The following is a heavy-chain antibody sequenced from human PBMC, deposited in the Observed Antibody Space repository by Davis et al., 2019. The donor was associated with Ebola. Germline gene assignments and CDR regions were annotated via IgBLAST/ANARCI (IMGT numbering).Heavy chain of an antibody. D-gene: IGHD3-16*01. CDR3: GRALGGDDD. Sequence: PGGSLRLSCAASGFTFSSSWMSWVRQAPGKGLEWVANIKQDGSEKYYVDSVKGRFTVSRDNANNSLFLEMNSLRAEDTAVYYCGRALGGDDDRGQGTLVTVSS. CDR1: GFTFSSSW. V-gene: IGHV3-7*01. J-gene: IGHJ4*02. CDR2: IKQDGSEK.